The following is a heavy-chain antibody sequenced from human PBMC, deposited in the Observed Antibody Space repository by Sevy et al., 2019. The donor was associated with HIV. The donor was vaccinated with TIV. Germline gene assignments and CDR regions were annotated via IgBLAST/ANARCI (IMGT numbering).Heavy chain of an antibody. V-gene: IGHV3-30*02. CDR3: ARGPLRYCSSSSCYEGDNYYYGMDV. D-gene: IGHD2-2*01. CDR2: IRYDGSNK. J-gene: IGHJ6*02. Sequence: GGSLRLSCAASGFTFSSYGMHWVRQAPGKGLEWVAFIRYDGSNKYYSDSVKGRFTISRDNSKNTLYLQINSLRAEDTAVYYCARGPLRYCSSSSCYEGDNYYYGMDVWGQGTTVTVSS. CDR1: GFTFSSYG.